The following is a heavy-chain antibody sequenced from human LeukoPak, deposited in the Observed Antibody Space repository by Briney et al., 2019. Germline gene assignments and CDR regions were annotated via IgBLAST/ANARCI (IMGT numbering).Heavy chain of an antibody. CDR1: GFTFSAYW. V-gene: IGHV3-74*01. D-gene: IGHD3/OR15-3a*01. CDR2: VKYDGSTT. CDR3: ARDLNWLLFDY. J-gene: IGHJ4*02. Sequence: GSLRLSCAASGFTFSAYWMHWVRQAPGKGLVWVSRVKYDGSTTAYADSVKGRFTISRDNTRNILYLEMNSLRVEDTAVYYCARDLNWLLFDYWGQGALVTVSP.